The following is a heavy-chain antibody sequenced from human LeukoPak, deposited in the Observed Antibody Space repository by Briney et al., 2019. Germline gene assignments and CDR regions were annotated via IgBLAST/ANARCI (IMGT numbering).Heavy chain of an antibody. J-gene: IGHJ4*02. CDR3: AKDRAIFGVDLLYYFDY. CDR1: GFTFSSYA. CDR2: ISWNSGSI. Sequence: GGSLRLSCAASGFTFSSYAMSWVRQAPGKGLEWVSGISWNSGSIGYADSVKGRFTISRDNAKNSLYLQMNSLRAEDTALYYCAKDRAIFGVDLLYYFDYWGQGTLVTVSS. D-gene: IGHD3-3*01. V-gene: IGHV3-9*01.